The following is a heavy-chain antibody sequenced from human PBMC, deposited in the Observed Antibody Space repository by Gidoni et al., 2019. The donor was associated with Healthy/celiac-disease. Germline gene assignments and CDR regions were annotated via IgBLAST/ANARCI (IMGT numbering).Heavy chain of an antibody. Sequence: QVQLQQWGAGLLKPSETLSLTCAVYGGSFSGYYWSWIRQPPGKGLEWIGEINHSGSTNYNPSLKSRVTISVDTSKNQFSLKLSSVTAADTAVYYCARGPRLVRGVIRFDPWGQGTLVTVSS. CDR1: GGSFSGYY. CDR2: INHSGST. CDR3: ARGPRLVRGVIRFDP. D-gene: IGHD3-10*01. J-gene: IGHJ5*02. V-gene: IGHV4-34*01.